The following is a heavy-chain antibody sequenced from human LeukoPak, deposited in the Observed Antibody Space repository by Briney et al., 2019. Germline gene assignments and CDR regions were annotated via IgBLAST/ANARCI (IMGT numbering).Heavy chain of an antibody. CDR2: IYPGDSDT. V-gene: IGHV5-51*01. J-gene: IGHJ3*02. D-gene: IGHD3-16*01. CDR1: GYSLTSYW. Sequence: GESLKISCKGSGYSLTSYWIGWVRPMPGKGLGWMVIIYPGDSDTRYSPAFQGQVTISADMSISTAYLQWSSLKASDTAMYYCAGIYEAAFDPESPDAFDIWGQGTIVTVST. CDR3: AGIYEAAFDPESPDAFDI.